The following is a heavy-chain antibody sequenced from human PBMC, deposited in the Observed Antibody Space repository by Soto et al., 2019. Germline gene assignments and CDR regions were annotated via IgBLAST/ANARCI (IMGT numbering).Heavy chain of an antibody. Sequence: QFHLQESGPGLVKPAETLSLTCSVSGGSISTSRNFWGWIRQPPGKGLEWIGSMYYSGSTYDNPSFQSPLTKSADTAKNHFSRNLNSVTAAYPAMYYCVRGDTYFCYMDVWGTGTTVTVSS. CDR3: VRGDTYFCYMDV. CDR1: GGSISTSRNF. V-gene: IGHV4-39*02. D-gene: IGHD5-18*01. CDR2: MYYSGST. J-gene: IGHJ6*03.